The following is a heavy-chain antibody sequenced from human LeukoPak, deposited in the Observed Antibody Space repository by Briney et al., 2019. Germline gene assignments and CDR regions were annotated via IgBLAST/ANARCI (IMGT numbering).Heavy chain of an antibody. J-gene: IGHJ4*02. CDR2: N. Sequence: GGSLRLSCAASGFTFNTYAVHWVRQAPGKGLEWVAVNYYTDSVKGRFTISRDNSKNTLYLQMNSLRAEDTAVYYCARDPATYSSGRWGGFDYWGQGTLVTISS. D-gene: IGHD6-19*01. V-gene: IGHV3-30*04. CDR1: GFTFNTYA. CDR3: ARDPATYSSGRWGGFDY.